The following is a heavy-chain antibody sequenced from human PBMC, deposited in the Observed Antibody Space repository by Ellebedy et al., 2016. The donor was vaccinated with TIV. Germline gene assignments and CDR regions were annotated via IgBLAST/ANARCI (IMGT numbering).Heavy chain of an antibody. D-gene: IGHD3-22*01. CDR1: GLTFSSYP. Sequence: PGGSLRLSCTVSGLTFSSYPIHWVRLAPGKGLEWVKLISYDGTTKYNADSVRGRFTISRDISKNTVYLHMNNLRGYDKALYYCATSAVGHSHGYYFDYWGQGTLVTVSA. CDR3: ATSAVGHSHGYYFDY. V-gene: IGHV3-30-3*01. CDR2: ISYDGTTK. J-gene: IGHJ4*02.